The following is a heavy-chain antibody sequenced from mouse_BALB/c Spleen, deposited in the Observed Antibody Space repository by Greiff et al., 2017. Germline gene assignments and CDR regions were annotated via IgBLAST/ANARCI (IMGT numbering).Heavy chain of an antibody. CDR2: ISTYYGNT. CDR3: ARRFITTALDY. Sequence: VQLQESGPELVRPGVSVKISCKGSGYTFTDYAMHWVKQSHAKSLEWIGVISTYYGNTNYNQKFKGKATLTVDKSSSTAYMELRSLTSEDSAVYYCARRFITTALDYWGQGTTLTVSS. D-gene: IGHD1-2*01. V-gene: IGHV1-67*01. J-gene: IGHJ2*01. CDR1: GYTFTDYA.